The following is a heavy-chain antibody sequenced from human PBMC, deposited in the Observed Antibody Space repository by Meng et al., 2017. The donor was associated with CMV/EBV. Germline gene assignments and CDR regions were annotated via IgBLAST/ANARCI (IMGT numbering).Heavy chain of an antibody. CDR1: GLTFSTSW. Sequence: AASGLTFSTSWMDWVRQAPGKGLLWVSRIDSDGSSTSYADSVKGRFTISRDNARNTLYLQMNSLRAEDTAVYYCARADSAGYEYFDLWGRGTLVTVSS. V-gene: IGHV3-74*01. D-gene: IGHD5-12*01. J-gene: IGHJ2*01. CDR2: IDSDGSST. CDR3: ARADSAGYEYFDL.